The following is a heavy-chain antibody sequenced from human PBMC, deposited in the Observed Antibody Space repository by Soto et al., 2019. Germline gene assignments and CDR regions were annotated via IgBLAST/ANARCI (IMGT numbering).Heavy chain of an antibody. V-gene: IGHV3-73*01. CDR2: IRSKANSYAT. D-gene: IGHD2-21*02. CDR1: GFTFSGSA. CDR3: TRQTDCGGDCYRYDY. Sequence: GSLRLSCAASGFTFSGSAMHWVRQASGKGLEWVGRIRSKANSYATAYAASVKGRFTISRDDSKNTAYLQMNSLKTEDTAVYYCTRQTDCGGDCYRYDYWGQGTLVTVSS. J-gene: IGHJ4*02.